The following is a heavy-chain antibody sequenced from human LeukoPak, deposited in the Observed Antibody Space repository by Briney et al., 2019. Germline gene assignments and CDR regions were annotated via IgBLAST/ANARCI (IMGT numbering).Heavy chain of an antibody. V-gene: IGHV3-48*03. CDR1: GFTFSSYE. CDR2: ISSSGSTI. CDR3: AREHLDCSSTSCPPTYYYYGMDV. Sequence: GGSLRLSRAASGFTFSSYEMNWVRQAPGKGLEWVSYISSSGSTIYYADSVKGRFTISRDNAKNSLYLQMNSLRAEDTAVYYCAREHLDCSSTSCPPTYYYYGMDVWGQGTRSPSP. J-gene: IGHJ6*02. D-gene: IGHD2-2*01.